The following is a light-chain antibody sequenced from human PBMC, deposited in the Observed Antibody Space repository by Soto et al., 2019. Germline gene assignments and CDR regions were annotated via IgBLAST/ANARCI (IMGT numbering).Light chain of an antibody. CDR2: AAS. J-gene: IGKJ1*01. CDR3: QQGYSNPWT. CDR1: QSVNTY. V-gene: IGKV1-39*01. Sequence: DIQMTQSPSSLSASVGARVTITCRASQSVNTYLHWYQQKAGQAPKLLIYAASNLQGGVPSRFSGRGSGTDFTLTVESLQPEDFATYYCQQGYSNPWTFGQGTKVDIK.